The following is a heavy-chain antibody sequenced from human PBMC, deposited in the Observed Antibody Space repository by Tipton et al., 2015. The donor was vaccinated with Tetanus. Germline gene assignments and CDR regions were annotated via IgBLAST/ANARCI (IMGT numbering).Heavy chain of an antibody. CDR2: IYFEGST. D-gene: IGHD2/OR15-2a*01. CDR3: ARHLYGYWFDP. V-gene: IGHV4-39*02. Sequence: TLSLTCTVSGASISDKKYYWGWIRQAPGKGLEWIASIYFEGSTYYSPSLKSRLTIDVDTSQNVFSLKLTSVTAADTAVYFCARHLYGYWFDPWGQGALVTVSS. J-gene: IGHJ5*02. CDR1: GASISDKKYY.